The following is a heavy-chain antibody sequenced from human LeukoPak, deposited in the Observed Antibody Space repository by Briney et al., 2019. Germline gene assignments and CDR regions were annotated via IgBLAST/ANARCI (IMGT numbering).Heavy chain of an antibody. V-gene: IGHV3-7*01. CDR3: ARYSSGWTVYYYYYMDV. CDR2: IKQDGSEK. CDR1: GFTFSSYW. Sequence: GGSLRLSCAASGFTFSSYWMSWVRQAPGKGLEWVANIKQDGSEKYYVDSVKGRFTISRDNAKNSLYLQMNSLRAEDTAVYYCARYSSGWTVYYYYYMDVWGKGTTVTVSS. J-gene: IGHJ6*03. D-gene: IGHD6-19*01.